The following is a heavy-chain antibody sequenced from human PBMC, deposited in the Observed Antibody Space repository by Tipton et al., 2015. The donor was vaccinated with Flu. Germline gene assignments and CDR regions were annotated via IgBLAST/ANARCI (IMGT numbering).Heavy chain of an antibody. CDR3: ARADNSGYYGWPYYFDY. V-gene: IGHV4-4*02. CDR2: IYHSRTP. CDR1: GGSISSGNW. D-gene: IGHD3-22*01. Sequence: TLSLTCAVSGGSISSGNWWGWVRQPPEKGLEWIGEIYHSRTPNYNPSLKTRVTISLDKSKNRFSLRLSSVTAADTAVYYCARADNSGYYGWPYYFDYWGQGTLVTVSS. J-gene: IGHJ4*02.